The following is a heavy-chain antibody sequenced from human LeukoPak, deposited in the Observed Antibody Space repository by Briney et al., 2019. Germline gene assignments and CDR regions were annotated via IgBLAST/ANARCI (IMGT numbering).Heavy chain of an antibody. CDR2: IYYSGST. D-gene: IGHD6-19*01. CDR3: ATTPALAVAGTLDPKE. Sequence: PSETLSLTCTVSGGSISSGGYYWSWIRQHPGKGLEWIGYIYYSGSTYYNPSLKSRVTISIDTSENQFSLKVSSVTAADTAVYYCATTPALAVAGTLDPKEWGQGTLVTVSS. CDR1: GGSISSGGYY. J-gene: IGHJ4*02. V-gene: IGHV4-31*03.